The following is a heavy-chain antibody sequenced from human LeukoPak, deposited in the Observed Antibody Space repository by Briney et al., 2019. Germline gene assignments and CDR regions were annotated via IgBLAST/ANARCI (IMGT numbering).Heavy chain of an antibody. V-gene: IGHV1-69*05. CDR3: ARGAYSSSSFYSHYYYHMDV. Sequence: ASVKVSCKASGGTFSSYAISWVRQAPGQGLEWMGGIIPIFGTANYAQKFQGRVTITTDESTSTAYMELSSLRSEDTAVYYCARGAYSSSSFYSHYYYHMDVWGKGTTVTVSS. D-gene: IGHD6-6*01. J-gene: IGHJ6*03. CDR1: GGTFSSYA. CDR2: IIPIFGTA.